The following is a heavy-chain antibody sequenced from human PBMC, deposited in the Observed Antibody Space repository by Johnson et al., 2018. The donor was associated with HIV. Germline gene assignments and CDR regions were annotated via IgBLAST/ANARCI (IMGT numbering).Heavy chain of an antibody. CDR3: AKLPVLYGDFDDAFNI. CDR2: ISYDGSNK. J-gene: IGHJ3*02. CDR1: GFSFSSYD. V-gene: IGHV3-30*18. D-gene: IGHD4-17*01. Sequence: QVQLVESGGGVVQPGRSLRLSCAASGFSFSSYDMHWVRQAPGKGLEWVAVISYDGSNKYYADSVKGRFTISIDNSKNTLYLQMNSLRAEDTAVYYCAKLPVLYGDFDDAFNIWGQGTMVTVSS.